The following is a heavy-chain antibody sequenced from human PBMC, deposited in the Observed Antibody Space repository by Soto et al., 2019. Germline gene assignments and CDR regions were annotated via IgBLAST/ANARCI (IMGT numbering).Heavy chain of an antibody. D-gene: IGHD6-13*01. CDR2: IWYDGSSK. Sequence: GGSLRLSCAASGFTFSSYGMHWVRQAPGKGLECVAVIWYDGSSKYYADSVKGRFTIFRDNSRNTLHLQMNSLRAEDTAVYYCARERFLAAAALDFWGQGTLVTVSS. CDR3: ARERFLAAAALDF. CDR1: GFTFSSYG. J-gene: IGHJ4*02. V-gene: IGHV3-33*01.